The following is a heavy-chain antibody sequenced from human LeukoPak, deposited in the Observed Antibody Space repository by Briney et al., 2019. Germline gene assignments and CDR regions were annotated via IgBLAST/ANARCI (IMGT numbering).Heavy chain of an antibody. D-gene: IGHD3-9*01. J-gene: IGHJ6*02. CDR1: GFTFSYAW. CDR3: ARDFTPYDILTGYYKGYYYGMDV. Sequence: GGSLRLSCAASGFTFSYAWMSWVRQAPGKGLEWVSSISSSSSYIYYADSVKGRFTISRDNAKNSLYLQMNSLRAEDTAVYYCARDFTPYDILTGYYKGYYYGMDVWGQGTTVTVSS. CDR2: ISSSSSYI. V-gene: IGHV3-21*01.